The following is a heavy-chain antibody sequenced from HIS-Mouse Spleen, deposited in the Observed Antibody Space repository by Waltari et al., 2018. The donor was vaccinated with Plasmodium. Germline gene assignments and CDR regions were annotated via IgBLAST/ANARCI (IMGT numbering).Heavy chain of an antibody. D-gene: IGHD3-3*01. CDR1: GGSLSSSY. CDR3: ARVPYLEWLLYFDY. Sequence: QVQLQESGPGLVKPSETLSLTCTVSGGSLSSSYWSWIRQPPGKGLEWIGYIYYSGSTNYNPSLKSRVTISVDTSKNQFSLKLSSVTAADTAVYYCARVPYLEWLLYFDYWGQGTLVTVSS. J-gene: IGHJ4*02. CDR2: IYYSGST. V-gene: IGHV4-59*01.